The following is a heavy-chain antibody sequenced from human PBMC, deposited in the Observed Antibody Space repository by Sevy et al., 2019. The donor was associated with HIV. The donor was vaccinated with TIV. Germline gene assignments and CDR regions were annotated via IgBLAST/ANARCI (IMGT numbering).Heavy chain of an antibody. Sequence: SLKISCAASGFTFDDYAMHWVRQAPGKGLEWVSGISWNSGSIGYPNSVKGRFTIARDNAKNSLYLQMNSLRAEDTAFYYCAKSLVGATQSYYYYYGMDVWGQGNTVTVSS. D-gene: IGHD1-26*01. V-gene: IGHV3-9*01. CDR3: AKSLVGATQSYYYYYGMDV. CDR1: GFTFDDYA. CDR2: ISWNSGSI. J-gene: IGHJ6*02.